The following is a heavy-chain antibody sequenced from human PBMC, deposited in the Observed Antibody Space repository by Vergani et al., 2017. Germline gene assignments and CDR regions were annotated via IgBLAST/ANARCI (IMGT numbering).Heavy chain of an antibody. D-gene: IGHD3-22*01. V-gene: IGHV3-64D*06. CDR3: VKDLGDSSCYYYYYYYYDMDV. J-gene: IGHJ6*02. CDR1: GFTFSSYA. CDR2: ISSNGGST. Sequence: EVQLVESGGGLVQPGGSLRLSCSASGFTFSSYAMHWVRQAPGKGLEYVSAISSNGGSTYYADSVKGRFTISRDNSKNTLYLQMSSLRAEDTAVYYCVKDLGDSSCYYYYYYYYDMDVWGQGTTVTVSS.